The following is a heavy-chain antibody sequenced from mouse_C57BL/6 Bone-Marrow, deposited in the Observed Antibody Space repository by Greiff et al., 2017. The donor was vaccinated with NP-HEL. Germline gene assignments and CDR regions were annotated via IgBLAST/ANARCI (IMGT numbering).Heavy chain of an antibody. J-gene: IGHJ2*01. D-gene: IGHD4-1*01. CDR3: ARVWAYFDY. CDR1: GYTFTSYW. Sequence: QVQLQQSGAELVMPGASVKLSCKASGYTFTSYWMHWVKQRPGQGLEWIGEIDPSDSYTNYNQKFKGKSTLTVDKSSSTAYMQRSSLTSEDSAVYYCARVWAYFDYWGQGTTLTVSS. CDR2: IDPSDSYT. V-gene: IGHV1-69*01.